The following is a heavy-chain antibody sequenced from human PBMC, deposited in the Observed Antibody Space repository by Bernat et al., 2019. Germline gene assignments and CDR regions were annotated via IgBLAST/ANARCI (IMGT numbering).Heavy chain of an antibody. Sequence: EVQLVQSGAEVKKPGESLKISCKGSGYSFTSYWIGWVRQMPGKGLEWMGIIYPGDSDTRYSPSFQGQVTISADKSISTAYLQWSSLKASDTAMYYCARRGQPRSYSYGSGSYYKPNWFDPWGQGTLVTVSS. V-gene: IGHV5-51*03. D-gene: IGHD3-10*01. CDR1: GYSFTSYW. CDR2: IYPGDSDT. CDR3: ARRGQPRSYSYGSGSYYKPNWFDP. J-gene: IGHJ5*02.